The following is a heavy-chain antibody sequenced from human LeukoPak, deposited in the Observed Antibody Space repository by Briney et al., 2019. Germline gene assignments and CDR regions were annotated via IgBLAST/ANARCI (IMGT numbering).Heavy chain of an antibody. D-gene: IGHD5-18*01. CDR2: IYNSGST. CDR3: ASVVEQRGYSFGFRLFDY. J-gene: IGHJ4*02. CDR1: GGSISSSSYH. Sequence: SETLSLTCIVSGGSISSSSYHWGWIRQPPGKGLEWIGNIYNSGSTYYNPSLKSRVTISVDTSKNQFSLKLSSVTAADTAVYYCASVVEQRGYSFGFRLFDYWGQGTLVTVSS. V-gene: IGHV4-39*07.